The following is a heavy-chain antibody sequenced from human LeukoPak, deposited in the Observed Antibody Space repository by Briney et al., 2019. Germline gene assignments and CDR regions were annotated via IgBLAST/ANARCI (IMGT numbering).Heavy chain of an antibody. Sequence: SETLSLTCTVSGGSINSYYWSWIRQPPGKGLESIGYIHYTGSTNYNPSLKSRVTISVDTSKNQFSLKLSSVTAADTAVYYCARVYNPDYYYYMDVWGKGTTVTVSS. D-gene: IGHD1-14*01. CDR1: GGSINSYY. CDR3: ARVYNPDYYYYMDV. J-gene: IGHJ6*03. V-gene: IGHV4-59*12. CDR2: IHYTGST.